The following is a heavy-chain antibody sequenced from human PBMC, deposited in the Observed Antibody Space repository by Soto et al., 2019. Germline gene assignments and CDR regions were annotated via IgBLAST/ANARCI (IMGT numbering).Heavy chain of an antibody. Sequence: GGSMRLACAASGFTFSSSAMSWVRQAPGKGLEWVSAISGSGGSTYYADSVKGRFTISRDNSKNTLYLQMNSLRAEDTAVYYCAKDLSAYYYDSSGYSDYWGQGTLVTVSS. D-gene: IGHD3-22*01. CDR3: AKDLSAYYYDSSGYSDY. CDR2: ISGSGGST. CDR1: GFTFSSSA. V-gene: IGHV3-23*01. J-gene: IGHJ4*02.